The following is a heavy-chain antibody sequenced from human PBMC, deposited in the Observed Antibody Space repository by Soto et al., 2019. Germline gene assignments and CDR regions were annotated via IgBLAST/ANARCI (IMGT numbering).Heavy chain of an antibody. Sequence: SETLSLTCTVSGGSISSGGYYWSWIRQHPGKGLEWIGYFYYSGSTYYNPSLKSRVTISVDTSKNQFSLKLSSVTAADTAVYYCARDSGRYCSGGSCYRDYYYYMDVWGKGTTVTVSS. J-gene: IGHJ6*03. CDR3: ARDSGRYCSGGSCYRDYYYYMDV. V-gene: IGHV4-31*03. CDR2: FYYSGST. CDR1: GGSISSGGYY. D-gene: IGHD2-15*01.